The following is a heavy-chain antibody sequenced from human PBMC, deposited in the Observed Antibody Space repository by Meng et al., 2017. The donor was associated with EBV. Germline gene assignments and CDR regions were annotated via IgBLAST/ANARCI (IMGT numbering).Heavy chain of an antibody. CDR1: WISLTKMGVG. J-gene: IGHJ4*02. CDR3: AHSKYYSDSGGYWDYFDD. CDR2: IYWDDAK. V-gene: IGHV2-5*02. D-gene: IGHD3-10*01. Sequence: ATTVVTPTPTLLLTCTSSWISLTKMGVGVGWIRQPPGKALERLAVIYWDDAKRYSPSLKNRLTITKDTSKNQVVLTMTNMDPVDTATYFCAHSKYYSDSGGYWDYFDDWGQGTLVTVSS.